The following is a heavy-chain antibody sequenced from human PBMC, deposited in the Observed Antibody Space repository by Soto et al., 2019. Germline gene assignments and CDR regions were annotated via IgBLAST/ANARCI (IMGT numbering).Heavy chain of an antibody. J-gene: IGHJ4*02. CDR1: VGSISSYY. CDR2: VCYTFIT. Sequence: QVHLQESGPGLLKPAETLSLTCSVSVGSISSYYWSWIRQPPGKGLEWIGYVCYTFITTYNPSFKSRATISGDTSRNQFSLNLMSVAAADTAVYYCAKWGAAAGTTWGQGIRVNVSS. V-gene: IGHV4-59*01. CDR3: AKWGAAAGTT. D-gene: IGHD6-25*01.